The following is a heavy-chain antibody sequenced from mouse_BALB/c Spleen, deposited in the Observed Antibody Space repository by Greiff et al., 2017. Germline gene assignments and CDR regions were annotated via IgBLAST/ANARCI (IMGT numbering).Heavy chain of an antibody. CDR1: GYTFSSYW. V-gene: IGHV1-9*01. D-gene: IGHD2-4*01. CDR2: ILPGSGST. J-gene: IGHJ1*01. Sequence: VQLQQSGAELMKPGASVKISCKATGYTFSSYWIDWVKQRPGHGLEWIGEILPGSGSTNYNEKFKGKATFTADTSSNTAYMQLSSLTSEDSAVYYCARSYYDYGRYFDVWGAGTTVTVSS. CDR3: ARSYYDYGRYFDV.